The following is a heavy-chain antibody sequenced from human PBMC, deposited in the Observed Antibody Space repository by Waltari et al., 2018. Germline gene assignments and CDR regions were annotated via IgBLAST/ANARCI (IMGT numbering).Heavy chain of an antibody. CDR2: INPNSGGT. CDR3: ASFRYSGSSLYYFDY. CDR1: GYTFTGYY. V-gene: IGHV1-2*02. J-gene: IGHJ4*02. D-gene: IGHD3-10*01. Sequence: QVQLVQSGAEVKKPGASVKVSCKASGYTFTGYYMHWVRQAPGQGLEWMGWINPNSGGTNYAQKFQGRVTMTRDTSISTAYMELSRLRSDDTAVYYCASFRYSGSSLYYFDYWGQGTLVTVSS.